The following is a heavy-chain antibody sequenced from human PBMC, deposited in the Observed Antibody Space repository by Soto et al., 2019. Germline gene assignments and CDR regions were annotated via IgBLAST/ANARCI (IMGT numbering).Heavy chain of an antibody. D-gene: IGHD1-1*01. Sequence: EVQLLESGGGLVQRGGSLRLSCTASGFTFSTFAMAWVRQAPGKGLEWVSSISGSGGTTFYADSVKGRFTISRDNSKDTLEVEMKRRGGEGGAGYCCGGGGGYRDLDVWGKGTTVTVAS. V-gene: IGHV3-23*01. J-gene: IGHJ6*04. CDR1: GFTFSTFA. CDR2: ISGSGGTT. CDR3: GGGGGYRDLDV.